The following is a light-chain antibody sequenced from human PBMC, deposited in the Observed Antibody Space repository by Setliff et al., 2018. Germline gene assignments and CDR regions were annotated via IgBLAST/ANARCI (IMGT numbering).Light chain of an antibody. J-gene: IGLJ1*01. CDR3: SSYTSSSTLEV. CDR1: SSDVGGYNY. Sequence: ALAQPASVSGSPGQSITISCTGTSSDVGGYNYVSWYQQHPGKAPKLMIYEVSNRPSGVSNRFSGSKSGNTASLTISGLQAEDEADYYCSSYTSSSTLEVFGTGTKVTVL. V-gene: IGLV2-14*01. CDR2: EVS.